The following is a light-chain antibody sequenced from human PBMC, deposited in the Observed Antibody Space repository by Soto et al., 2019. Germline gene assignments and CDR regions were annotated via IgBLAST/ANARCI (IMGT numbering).Light chain of an antibody. CDR1: SSNIETNT. CDR3: SSYAGIGIVV. J-gene: IGLJ2*01. V-gene: IGLV1-44*01. Sequence: QSALTQPPSASGTPGQRVTISCSGSSSNIETNTVDWYQHLPGTAPKVLIFNNNQRPSGVPDRFSGSKSGTSASLAISGLQSEDEAHYYCSSYAGIGIVVFGGGTKLTVL. CDR2: NNN.